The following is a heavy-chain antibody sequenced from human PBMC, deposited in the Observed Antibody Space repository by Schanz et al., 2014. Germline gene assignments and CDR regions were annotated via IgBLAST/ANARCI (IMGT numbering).Heavy chain of an antibody. Sequence: QVQLVQSGAEVKKPGASVKVSCKLSGYTFSDYYIHWVRQAPGQGLEWMGWINPNTGGTNFAQKFQGWVTVTRDTSTSTVYMELSSLTSEDTAVHYCARGRGFYDYWGQGTLVTVSS. CDR2: INPNTGGT. CDR3: ARGRGFYDY. J-gene: IGHJ4*02. V-gene: IGHV1-2*04. D-gene: IGHD3-10*01. CDR1: GYTFSDYY.